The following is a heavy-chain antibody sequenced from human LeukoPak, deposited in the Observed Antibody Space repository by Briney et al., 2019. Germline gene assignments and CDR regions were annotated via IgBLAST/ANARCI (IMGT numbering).Heavy chain of an antibody. CDR3: ARQKVTAIGPLDY. V-gene: IGHV4-39*01. Sequence: SETLSLTCSVSGGSISSSSYYWGWIRQPPGKGLEWIGSIYYSGSTYYNPSLKSRVTISVDTSKNQFSLKLSSVTAADTAVYYCARQKVTAIGPLDYWGQGTLVTVSS. CDR1: GGSISSSSYY. J-gene: IGHJ4*02. CDR2: IYYSGST. D-gene: IGHD2-21*02.